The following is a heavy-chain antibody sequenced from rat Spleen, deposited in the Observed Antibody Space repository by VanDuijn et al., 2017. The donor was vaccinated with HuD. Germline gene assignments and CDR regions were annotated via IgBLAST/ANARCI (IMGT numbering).Heavy chain of an antibody. Sequence: EVQLVESGGGLVQPGRSLKLSCAASGFIFSDYNMAWVRQAPKKGLEWVATFSYDGGNTYYRDSVKGRFTISRDNAKSTLYLQMDSLRSEDTATYYCARLGGKYSSYNYLDNWGQGDMVTVSS. CDR3: ARLGGKYSSYNYLDN. CDR1: GFIFSDYN. V-gene: IGHV5-7*01. D-gene: IGHD1-2*01. CDR2: FSYDGGNT. J-gene: IGHJ2*01.